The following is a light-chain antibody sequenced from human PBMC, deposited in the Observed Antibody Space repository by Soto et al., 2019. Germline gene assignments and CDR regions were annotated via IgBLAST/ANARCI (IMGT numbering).Light chain of an antibody. Sequence: QSALTQPASVSGSPEQSITISCTGTSSDVGAYNLVSWYQQHPGKAPRLIIYEGTKRPSGISHRFSGSKSDNTASLTISGLLAEYEAHYHCCSYAGSRTFVFGGRTKVTVL. CDR2: EGT. J-gene: IGLJ2*01. CDR1: SSDVGAYNL. V-gene: IGLV2-23*01. CDR3: CSYAGSRTFV.